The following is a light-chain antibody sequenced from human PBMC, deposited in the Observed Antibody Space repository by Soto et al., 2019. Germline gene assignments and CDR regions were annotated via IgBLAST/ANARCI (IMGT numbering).Light chain of an antibody. V-gene: IGKV3-20*01. CDR3: QQYGSSPPWT. CDR1: QSVSSIY. Sequence: ESVLTQSPGTLSLSPGERATLSCRASQSVSSIYLAWYQQKPGQAPRLRIYGASSRATGIPDRFSGSGSGTDFTLTISSLEAEDFAVYYCQQYGSSPPWTFGQGTKVEIK. J-gene: IGKJ1*01. CDR2: GAS.